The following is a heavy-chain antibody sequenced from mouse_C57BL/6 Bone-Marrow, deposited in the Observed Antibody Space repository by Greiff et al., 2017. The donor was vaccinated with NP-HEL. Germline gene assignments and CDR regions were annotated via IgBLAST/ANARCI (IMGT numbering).Heavy chain of an antibody. V-gene: IGHV1-18*01. Sequence: VQLKESGPELVKPGASVKIPCKASGYTFTDYNMDWVKQSHGKSLEWIGDINPNNGGTIYNQKFKGKATLTVYKSSSTAYMELRSLTSEDTAVYYCARVYDYAMDYWGQGTSVTVSS. D-gene: IGHD1-1*01. J-gene: IGHJ4*01. CDR1: GYTFTDYN. CDR2: INPNNGGT. CDR3: ARVYDYAMDY.